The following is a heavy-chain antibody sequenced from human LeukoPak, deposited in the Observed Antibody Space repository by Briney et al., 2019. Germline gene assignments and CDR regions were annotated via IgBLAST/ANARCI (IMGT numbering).Heavy chain of an antibody. J-gene: IGHJ4*02. Sequence: SQTLSLTCAISGDSVSTNSVAWNWLRQSPSRGLEWLGRTYYRSKWNNEYAESVRSRITINPDTSKNQFSLQLDSVTPEDTAVYYCARERYYFDYWGQGTLVTVSS. V-gene: IGHV6-1*01. CDR2: TYYRSKWNN. CDR3: ARERYYFDY. CDR1: GDSVSTNSVA.